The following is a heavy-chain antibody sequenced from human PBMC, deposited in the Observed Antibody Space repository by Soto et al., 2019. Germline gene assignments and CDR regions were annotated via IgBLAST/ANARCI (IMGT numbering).Heavy chain of an antibody. CDR1: GFTFSRYG. CDR2: ISSSTSYV. D-gene: IGHD2-2*01. Sequence: PVGSLRLSCAASGFTFSRYGMNWLRQAPGKGLEWVASISSSTSYVYYADSVKGRFSTSRDNAKNILYLEMYGLRTEDTAVYYCARDPSEGRVGNWFESWGQGTLVTVSS. CDR3: ARDPSEGRVGNWFES. V-gene: IGHV3-21*06. J-gene: IGHJ5*01.